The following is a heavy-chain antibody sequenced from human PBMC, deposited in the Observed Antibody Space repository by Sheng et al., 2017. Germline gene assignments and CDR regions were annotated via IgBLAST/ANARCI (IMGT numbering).Heavy chain of an antibody. V-gene: IGHV4-34*01. CDR1: GGSFSGYY. J-gene: IGHJ4*02. D-gene: IGHD3-16*02. Sequence: QVQLQQWGAGLLKPSETLSLTCAVYGGSFSGYYWSWIRQPPGKGLEWIGEINHSGSTNYNPSLKSRVTISVDTSKNQFSLKLSSVTAADTAVYYCVRARYYDYIWGSYRRSHFDYWGQGTLVTVSS. CDR2: INHSGST. CDR3: VRARYYDYIWGSYRRSHFDY.